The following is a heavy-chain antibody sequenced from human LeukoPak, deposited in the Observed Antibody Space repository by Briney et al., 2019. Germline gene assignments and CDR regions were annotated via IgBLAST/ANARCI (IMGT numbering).Heavy chain of an antibody. CDR2: IYSSGSN. Sequence: SETLSLTCTVSGVSISGYFWTWIRQPAGKGLEWLGRIYSSGSNNYNPSLKSRVTMSLDTSKNHFSLNLTSVTAADTAVYYCAREPTSGREPTSGRPLDYWGQGTLVTVSS. V-gene: IGHV4-4*07. CDR1: GVSISGYF. CDR3: AREPTSGREPTSGRPLDY. D-gene: IGHD5-12*01. J-gene: IGHJ4*02.